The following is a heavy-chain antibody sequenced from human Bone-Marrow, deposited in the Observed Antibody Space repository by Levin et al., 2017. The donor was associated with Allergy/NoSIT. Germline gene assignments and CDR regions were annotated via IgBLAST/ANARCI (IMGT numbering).Heavy chain of an antibody. V-gene: IGHV3-21*01. J-gene: IGHJ4*02. CDR2: ISSSSSYI. Sequence: GGSLRLSCAASGFTFSSYSMNWVRQAPGKGLEWVSSISSSSSYIYYADSVKGRFTISRDNAKNSLYLQMNSLRAEDTAVYYCARLYCGGDCYSRLETRFFDYWGQGTLVTVSS. CDR3: ARLYCGGDCYSRLETRFFDY. D-gene: IGHD2-21*02. CDR1: GFTFSSYS.